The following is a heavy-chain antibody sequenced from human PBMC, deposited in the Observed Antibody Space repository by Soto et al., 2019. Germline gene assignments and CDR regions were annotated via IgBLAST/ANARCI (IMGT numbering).Heavy chain of an antibody. CDR2: IYYSGTT. J-gene: IGHJ4*02. CDR1: GDSITSNSYF. CDR3: ARHFSVDYFDY. V-gene: IGHV4-39*01. Sequence: KPSETLSLTFTVSGDSITSNSYFWAWIRQPPGKGLEWIGSIYYSGTTYYNPSLKSRVTISVDRSKNQFSLKLSSVTAADTAVYYCARHFSVDYFDYWGQGALVTVSS.